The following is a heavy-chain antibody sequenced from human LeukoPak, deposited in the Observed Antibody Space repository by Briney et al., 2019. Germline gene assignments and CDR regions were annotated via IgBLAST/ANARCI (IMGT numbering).Heavy chain of an antibody. V-gene: IGHV4-4*07. CDR1: GGSISSYY. Sequence: SETLSLTCSASGGSISSYYWSWIRQPAGKGPEWIGRIYTSGSSNYNPSLKSRVTMSVDTSKNQFSLKLSSVTAADTAVYYCARDAQYYDFWSGPAEENWFDPWGQGTLVTVSS. CDR2: IYTSGSS. D-gene: IGHD3-3*01. J-gene: IGHJ5*02. CDR3: ARDAQYYDFWSGPAEENWFDP.